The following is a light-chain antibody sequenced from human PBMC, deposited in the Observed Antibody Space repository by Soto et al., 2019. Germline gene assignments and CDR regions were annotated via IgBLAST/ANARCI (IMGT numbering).Light chain of an antibody. CDR1: QAITSA. Sequence: GDSVTISCRASQAITSALAWYQQKPGKPPKLLIYDVSTLEGGVPSRFSGSGSGTDFTLSISSLQPEDFATYYCQQFQNYPLTFGGGTNVE. J-gene: IGKJ4*01. CDR3: QQFQNYPLT. CDR2: DVS. V-gene: IGKV1D-13*01.